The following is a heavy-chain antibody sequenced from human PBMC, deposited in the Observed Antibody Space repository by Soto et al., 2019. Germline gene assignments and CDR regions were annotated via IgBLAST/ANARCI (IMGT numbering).Heavy chain of an antibody. D-gene: IGHD5-12*01. J-gene: IGHJ4*02. Sequence: QVQLQQWGAGLLKPSETLSLTYAVYGGSFSGYYWSWIRQPPGKGLEWIGEIYHSGSTNYNPSLKSRVTISVDTSKNQFSLKLSSVTAADTAVYYCARGSPYSGYAWWGQGTLVTVSS. CDR1: GGSFSGYY. CDR3: ARGSPYSGYAW. V-gene: IGHV4-34*01. CDR2: IYHSGST.